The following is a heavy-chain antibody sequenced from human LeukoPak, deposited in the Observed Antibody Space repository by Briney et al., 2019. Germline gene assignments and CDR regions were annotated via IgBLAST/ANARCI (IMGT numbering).Heavy chain of an antibody. CDR3: ARGPTTMVDSAFDI. V-gene: IGHV4-59*01. J-gene: IGHJ3*02. Sequence: KPSETLSLTCSVSGGSISAYYWSWIRQPPGKGLEWIGYIYYTGSTNYNFSLKSRVTISVDMSKNRFSLKLSSVTAADTAVYYCARGPTTMVDSAFDIWGQGTMVTVSS. D-gene: IGHD4-23*01. CDR1: GGSISAYY. CDR2: IYYTGST.